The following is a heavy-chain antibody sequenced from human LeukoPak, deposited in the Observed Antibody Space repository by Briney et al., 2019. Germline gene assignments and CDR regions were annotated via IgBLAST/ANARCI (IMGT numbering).Heavy chain of an antibody. CDR1: GGSISSSSYY. CDR2: IYYSEST. V-gene: IGHV4-39*01. J-gene: IGHJ3*02. D-gene: IGHD2-15*01. CDR3: ARSPYCSGATCYFGRFAFDI. Sequence: SETLSLTCTVSGGSISSSSYYWGWIRQPPGKGLEWIGTIYYSESTYSNPSLKSRLTISVDTSKSQFSLKLSSVTAADTAVYYCARSPYCSGATCYFGRFAFDIWGQGTMVTVSS.